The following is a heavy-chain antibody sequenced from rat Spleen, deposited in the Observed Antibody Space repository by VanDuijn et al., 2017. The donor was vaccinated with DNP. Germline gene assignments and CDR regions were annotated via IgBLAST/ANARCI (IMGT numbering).Heavy chain of an antibody. CDR2: ISNTGDNT. CDR3: TTDYYSASFDY. CDR1: GFTFSDYY. Sequence: EVQLVESGGGLVQPGRSMKLSCAASGFTFSDYYMAWVRQAPTKGLEWVASISNTGDNTYYSDSVKGRFSLSRDNAKSTLYLQMDSLRSEDTATYYCTTDYYSASFDYWGQGVMVTVSS. V-gene: IGHV5-20*01. J-gene: IGHJ2*01. D-gene: IGHD1-2*01.